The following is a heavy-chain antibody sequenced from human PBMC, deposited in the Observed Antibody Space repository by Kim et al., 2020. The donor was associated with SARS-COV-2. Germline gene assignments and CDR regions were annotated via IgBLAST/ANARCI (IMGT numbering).Heavy chain of an antibody. V-gene: IGHV3-23*01. J-gene: IGHJ4*02. CDR2: ISGSGGST. CDR1: GFTFSSYA. Sequence: GGSLRLSCAASGFTFSSYAMSWVRQAPGKGLEWVSAISGSGGSTYYADSVKGRFTISRDNSKNTLYLQMNSLRAEDTAVYYCAKRGPLLWFGELSPGSTDYWGQGTLVTVSS. CDR3: AKRGPLLWFGELSPGSTDY. D-gene: IGHD3-10*01.